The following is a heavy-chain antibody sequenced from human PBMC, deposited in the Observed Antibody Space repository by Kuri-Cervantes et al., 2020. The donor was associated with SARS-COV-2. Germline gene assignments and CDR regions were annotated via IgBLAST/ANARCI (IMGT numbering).Heavy chain of an antibody. CDR3: ARVDGYTLGFDY. CDR2: INHSGST. D-gene: IGHD5-24*01. V-gene: IGHV4-34*01. Sequence: WVRQLPGKGLEWIGEINHSGSTNYNPSLKSRVTISVDTSKNQFSLKLSSVTAANTALYYCARVDGYTLGFDYWGQGTLVTVSS. J-gene: IGHJ4*02.